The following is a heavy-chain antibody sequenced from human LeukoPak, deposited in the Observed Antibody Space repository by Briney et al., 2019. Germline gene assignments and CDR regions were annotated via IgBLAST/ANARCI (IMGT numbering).Heavy chain of an antibody. Sequence: GGSLTLSCAASGFTFSDYYRSWIRQAPGKGLEWVSYISSSGSTIYYADSVKGRFIISRDNAKNSLYLQMNSLRAEDTAVYYCARDHWENRIAAAGTCFDYWGQGTLVTVSP. CDR1: GFTFSDYY. CDR3: ARDHWENRIAAAGTCFDY. D-gene: IGHD6-13*01. J-gene: IGHJ4*02. CDR2: ISSSGSTI. V-gene: IGHV3-11*01.